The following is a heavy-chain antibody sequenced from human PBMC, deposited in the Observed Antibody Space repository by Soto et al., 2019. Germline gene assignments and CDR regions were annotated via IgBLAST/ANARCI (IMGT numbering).Heavy chain of an antibody. D-gene: IGHD2-15*01. Sequence: QVQLVESGGGVVQPGRSLRLSCAASGFTFSSYGMHWVRQAPGKGLEWVAVISYDGSNKYYADSVKGRFTISRDNSKNTLYLKMNSLRAEDKAVYYCAKDLGMGYCSGGSCYPDYYFDYWGQGTLVTVSS. V-gene: IGHV3-30*18. CDR2: ISYDGSNK. CDR3: AKDLGMGYCSGGSCYPDYYFDY. J-gene: IGHJ4*02. CDR1: GFTFSSYG.